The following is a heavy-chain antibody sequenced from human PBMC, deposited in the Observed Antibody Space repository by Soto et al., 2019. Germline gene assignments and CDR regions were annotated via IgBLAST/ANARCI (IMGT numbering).Heavy chain of an antibody. V-gene: IGHV3-74*01. CDR2: INSDGSST. J-gene: IGHJ4*02. Sequence: EVQLVESGGGLVQPGGSLRLSCAASGFSFSSYWMHWFRQAPGKGLVWVSHINSDGSSTTYADSVKGRLTISRDNAKNTLYLQMNSLRAEDTAVYYCARLYSYGKPFDYCGQGTLGTVSS. CDR3: ARLYSYGKPFDY. CDR1: GFSFSSYW. D-gene: IGHD3-16*01.